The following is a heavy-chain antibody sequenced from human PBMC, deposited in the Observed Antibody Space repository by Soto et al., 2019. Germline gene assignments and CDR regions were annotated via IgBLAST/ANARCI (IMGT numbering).Heavy chain of an antibody. J-gene: IGHJ4*02. CDR2: VYTSGST. CDR3: AREVVGNTWPGIFDS. V-gene: IGHV4-4*08. CDR1: DDSIGPYY. Sequence: PSETLSLTCSISDDSIGPYYWTWIRQTPRKELQWIGYVYTSGSTKYNSSLKSRVTISLDASNSQFSLTMSSVTAADTGVYYCAREVVGNTWPGIFDSWGRGTLVTVYS.